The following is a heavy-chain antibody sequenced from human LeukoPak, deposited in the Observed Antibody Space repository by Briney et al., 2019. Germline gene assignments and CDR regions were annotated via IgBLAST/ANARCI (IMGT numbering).Heavy chain of an antibody. CDR2: IYPGDSDT. D-gene: IGHD5-24*01. CDR3: ARVALRDGYNEEIFDY. CDR1: GYSFTSYW. J-gene: IGHJ4*02. Sequence: GESLKISCKGSGYSFTSYWIGWVRQMPGKGLEWMGIIYPGDSDTRYSPSFQGQVTISADKSISTAYLQWSSLKASDTAMYYCARVALRDGYNEEIFDYWGQGTLVTVSS. V-gene: IGHV5-51*01.